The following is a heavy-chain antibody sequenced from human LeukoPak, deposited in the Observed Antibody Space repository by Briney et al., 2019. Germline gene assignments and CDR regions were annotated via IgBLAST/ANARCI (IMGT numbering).Heavy chain of an antibody. J-gene: IGHJ4*02. CDR1: GFTFSSYW. CDR3: ARNYYDILTGYYLHFDY. CDR2: IKQDGSEK. V-gene: IGHV3-7*01. Sequence: GSLRLSCAASGFTFSSYWMSWVRQAPGKGLEWVANIKQDGSEKYYVDSVKGRFTISRDNAKNSLYLQMNSLRAEDTAVYYCARNYYDILTGYYLHFDYWGQGTLVTVSS. D-gene: IGHD3-9*01.